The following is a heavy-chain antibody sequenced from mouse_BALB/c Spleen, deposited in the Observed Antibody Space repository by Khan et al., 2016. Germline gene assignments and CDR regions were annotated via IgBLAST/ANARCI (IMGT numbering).Heavy chain of an antibody. CDR2: IDPANGNT. J-gene: IGHJ4*01. V-gene: IGHV14-3*02. D-gene: IGHD2-1*01. Sequence: VQLQQPGAELVKPGASVKLSCTASGFNIKDTYMHWVKQRPEQGLEWLGRIDPANGNTKYDPKFQGKATITAATSSNTAYLQLSSLTSEDTAVYYCARSNYGNYEEGYTMDYWGQGTSVTVSS. CDR1: GFNIKDTY. CDR3: ARSNYGNYEEGYTMDY.